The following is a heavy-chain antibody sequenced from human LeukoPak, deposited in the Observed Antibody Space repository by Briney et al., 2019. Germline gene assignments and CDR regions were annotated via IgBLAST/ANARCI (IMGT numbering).Heavy chain of an antibody. CDR2: IIPIFGTA. Sequence: ASVNVSCKASGGTFSSYAISWVRQAPGQGLEWMGGIIPIFGTANYAQKFQGRVTITADESTSTAYMELSSLRSEDTAVYYCARDDLYYDFWSGYGSRYYYGMDVWGQGTTVTVSS. CDR1: GGTFSSYA. CDR3: ARDDLYYDFWSGYGSRYYYGMDV. V-gene: IGHV1-69*13. D-gene: IGHD3-3*01. J-gene: IGHJ6*02.